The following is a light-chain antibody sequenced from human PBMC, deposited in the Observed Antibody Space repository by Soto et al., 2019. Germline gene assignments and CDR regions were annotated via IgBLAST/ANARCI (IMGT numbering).Light chain of an antibody. CDR1: SSDVGIYNL. Sequence: QSALTQPASVSGSPGQSITISCTGSSSDVGIYNLVSWYQHHPGKAPKLMIYEVSKQPSGVSNRFSGSKSGNTASLTISGLQAEDEADYYCCSYACSSTWVFGGGTTLTVL. J-gene: IGLJ3*02. CDR3: CSYACSSTWV. V-gene: IGLV2-23*02. CDR2: EVS.